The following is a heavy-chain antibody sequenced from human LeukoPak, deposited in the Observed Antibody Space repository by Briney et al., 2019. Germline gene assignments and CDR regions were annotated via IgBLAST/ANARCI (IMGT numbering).Heavy chain of an antibody. J-gene: IGHJ4*02. V-gene: IGHV4-34*01. D-gene: IGHD6-19*01. CDR1: GGSFSGYY. CDR2: INHSGST. Sequence: SETLSLTCAVYGGSFSGYYWSWIRQPPGKGLEWIGEINHSGSTNYNPSLKSRVTISVDTSKNQFSLKLSSVTAADTAVYYCAGSIAVAGRGLFDYWGQGTLVTVSS. CDR3: AGSIAVAGRGLFDY.